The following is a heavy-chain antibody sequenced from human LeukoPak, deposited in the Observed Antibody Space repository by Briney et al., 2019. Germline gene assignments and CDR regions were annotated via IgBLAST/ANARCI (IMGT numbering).Heavy chain of an antibody. V-gene: IGHV4-34*01. CDR1: GGSFSDYY. J-gene: IGHJ5*02. CDR2: INHSGSA. D-gene: IGHD4-11*01. Sequence: PSETLSLTCAVSGGSFSDYYWTWIRQPPGKGLEWIGDINHSGSANYNPSLKSRVTISVDRSRNQFYLRLSPVTVADTALYYCARERASNNYNNWLDPWGQGTLVTVSS. CDR3: ARERASNNYNNWLDP.